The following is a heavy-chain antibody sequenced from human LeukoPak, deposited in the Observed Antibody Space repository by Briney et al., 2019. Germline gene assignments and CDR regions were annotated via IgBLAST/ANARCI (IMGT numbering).Heavy chain of an antibody. CDR1: GFTFSSYS. Sequence: GGSLRLSCAASGFTFSSYSMNWVRQAPGKGLEWVSSISSSSSYIYYANSVKGRFAISRDNAKNSLYLQMNSLRAEDTAVYYCVSISSRYCSGGSCYSDRNYWGQGTLVTVSS. V-gene: IGHV3-21*01. J-gene: IGHJ4*02. CDR3: VSISSRYCSGGSCYSDRNY. D-gene: IGHD2-15*01. CDR2: ISSSSSYI.